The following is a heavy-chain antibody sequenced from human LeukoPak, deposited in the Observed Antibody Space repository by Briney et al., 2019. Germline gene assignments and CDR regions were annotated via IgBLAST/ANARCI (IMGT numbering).Heavy chain of an antibody. CDR2: IYYSGST. Sequence: SETLSLTCTVSGGSISSSSYYWGWIRQPPGKGLEWIGSIYYSGSTYYNPSLKSRVTISVDTSKNQFSLKLSSVTAADTAVYYCARRIMVRGGEDYYYYGMDVWGQGTTVTASS. CDR1: GGSISSSSYY. CDR3: ARRIMVRGGEDYYYYGMDV. J-gene: IGHJ6*02. V-gene: IGHV4-39*01. D-gene: IGHD3-10*01.